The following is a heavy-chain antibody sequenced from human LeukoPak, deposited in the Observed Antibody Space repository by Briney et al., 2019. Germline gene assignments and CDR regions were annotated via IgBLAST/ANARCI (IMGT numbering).Heavy chain of an antibody. Sequence: GGSLRLSCATSGFTFGSYAVSWVRQAPGKGLEWVSAISGSGGSTYYADSVKGRFTISRDNSKNTLYLQMDSLRIEDTAVYYCAKGKCTTSCYGDYWGQGTLVTVSS. J-gene: IGHJ4*02. CDR1: GFTFGSYA. CDR2: ISGSGGST. V-gene: IGHV3-23*01. D-gene: IGHD2-2*01. CDR3: AKGKCTTSCYGDY.